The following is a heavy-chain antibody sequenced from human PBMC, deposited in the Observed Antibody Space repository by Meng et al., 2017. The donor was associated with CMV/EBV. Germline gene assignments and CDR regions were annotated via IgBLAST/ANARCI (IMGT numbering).Heavy chain of an antibody. Sequence: RLQLQESGPGLVKPSETLSLTCTVSGGSISSSSYYWGWIRQPPGKGLEWIGSIYYSGSTYYNPSLKSRVTISVDTSKNQFSLKLSSVTAADTAVYYCARVDSRLRSSIDYWGQGTLVTVSS. CDR1: GGSISSSSYY. D-gene: IGHD5-12*01. J-gene: IGHJ4*02. CDR3: ARVDSRLRSSIDY. V-gene: IGHV4-39*06. CDR2: IYYSGST.